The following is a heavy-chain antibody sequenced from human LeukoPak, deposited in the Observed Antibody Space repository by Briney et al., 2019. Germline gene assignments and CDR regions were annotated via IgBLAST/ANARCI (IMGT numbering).Heavy chain of an antibody. CDR3: ARYSSSSNYYFGMDV. CDR2: ISYDGSNK. D-gene: IGHD6-6*01. CDR1: GFTFSSYG. Sequence: GGSLRPSCAASGFTFSSYGMHWVRQAPGKGLEWVAVISYDGSNKYYADSVKGRFTISRDNSKNTLYLQMNSLRADDTAVYYCARYSSSSNYYFGMDVWGQGTTVTVSS. V-gene: IGHV3-30*03. J-gene: IGHJ6*02.